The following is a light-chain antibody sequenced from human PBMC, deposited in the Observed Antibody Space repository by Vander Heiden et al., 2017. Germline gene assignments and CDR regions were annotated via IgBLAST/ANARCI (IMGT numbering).Light chain of an antibody. CDR3: QQRSNCPIT. CDR2: DAS. Sequence: IVLTQSPAPLSLSPGERATITCRASQSVSSYLAWYQQKPGQAPRLLIYDASNRATGIPARFSGSRSGTDFTLTISSLDPEDFAVYYCQQRSNCPITFGGGTKVEIK. CDR1: QSVSSY. J-gene: IGKJ4*01. V-gene: IGKV3-11*01.